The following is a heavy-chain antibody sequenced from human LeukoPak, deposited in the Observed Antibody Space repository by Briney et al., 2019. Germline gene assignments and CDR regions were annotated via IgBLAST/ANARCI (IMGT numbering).Heavy chain of an antibody. D-gene: IGHD2/OR15-2a*01. CDR3: VRPKCPNSQGDVQYFLH. V-gene: IGHV5-51*01. J-gene: IGHJ1*01. CDR2: VYPGDSDT. Sequence: GESLKISCKGSGYSFTSYWIFWVRQTPAKGLEWVGVVYPGDSDTRYNPSFQGQVTISTDNSLSTAYLQWSSLKASDTAMYYCVRPKCPNSQGDVQYFLHWGQGTLVTVSS. CDR1: GYSFTSYW.